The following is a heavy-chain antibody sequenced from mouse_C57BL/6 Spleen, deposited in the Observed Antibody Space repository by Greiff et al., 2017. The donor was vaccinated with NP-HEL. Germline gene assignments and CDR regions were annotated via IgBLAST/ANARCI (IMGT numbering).Heavy chain of an antibody. Sequence: VKLQESGAELVRPGASGKVSCKAEGEKGKRERRRGGKKRKGQGVDGMGEIYPRRGKTYYNEKFKGKATLTADKSSSTAYMELRSLTSEDSAVYFCAKVATWYFEGWGTGATVTVSS. CDR1: GEKGKRER. D-gene: IGHD1-1*01. J-gene: IGHJ1*03. V-gene: IGHV1-81*01. CDR2: IYPRRGKT. CDR3: AKVATWYFEG.